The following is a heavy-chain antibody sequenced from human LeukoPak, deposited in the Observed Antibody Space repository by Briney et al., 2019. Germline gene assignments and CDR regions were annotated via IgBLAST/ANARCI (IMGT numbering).Heavy chain of an antibody. CDR2: IQYGGSSK. J-gene: IGHJ4*02. Sequence: GGSLTLTCAASGFTFSTFVMDWVRQAPGKGLEWVVFIQYGGSSKYNPDSEKGRSTISRDNSNNTVYLEMNSLRLEVTAVYYCAKDLECCGWNGWGFDYWGQGTLVTVSS. CDR3: AKDLECCGWNGWGFDY. CDR1: GFTFSTFV. D-gene: IGHD3-16*01. V-gene: IGHV3-30*02.